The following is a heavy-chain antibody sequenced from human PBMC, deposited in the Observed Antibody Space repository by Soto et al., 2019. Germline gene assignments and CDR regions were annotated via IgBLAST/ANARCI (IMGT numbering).Heavy chain of an antibody. D-gene: IGHD2-8*01. CDR1: GASISTGSYY. J-gene: IGHJ1*01. CDR3: VSPPLLTVQTIDSEFFHH. CDR2: LYYTGST. Sequence: PSETLSLTCTVSGASISTGSYYWSWIRQPPGRGLEWIGTLYYTGSTYYNPSLDSRVAISINTSKNQFSLRLTSMTAADTGIYYCVSPPLLTVQTIDSEFFHHWGQGTLVTVSS. V-gene: IGHV4-39*01.